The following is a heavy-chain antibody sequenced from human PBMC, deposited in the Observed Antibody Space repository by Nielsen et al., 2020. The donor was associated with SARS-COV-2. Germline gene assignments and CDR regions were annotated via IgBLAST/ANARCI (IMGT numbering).Heavy chain of an antibody. CDR1: GGSVSNSAYY. D-gene: IGHD3-10*01. CDR2: IYYDGRTT. Sequence: SETLSLTCTVSGGSVSNSAYYWDWIRLAPGKGLEWIGKIYYDGRTTYYNPSLKSRVSISADTTKNQFSLRLRSVTAADTAVYYCSRYSHITLWFGKFHWFDPWGQGTLVTVSS. V-gene: IGHV4-39*07. J-gene: IGHJ5*02. CDR3: SRYSHITLWFGKFHWFDP.